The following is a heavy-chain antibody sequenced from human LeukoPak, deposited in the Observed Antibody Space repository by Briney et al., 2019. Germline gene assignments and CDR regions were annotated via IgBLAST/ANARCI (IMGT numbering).Heavy chain of an antibody. CDR2: IYYSGST. Sequence: SETLSLTCTVSGASISSYYWSWIRQPPGKGLEWIGYIYYSGSTNYNPSLKSRVTISVDTSKNQFSLKLNSVTAADTAVYYCARSRSSSWFLFDYWGQGTLVTVFS. CDR1: GASISSYY. CDR3: ARSRSSSWFLFDY. D-gene: IGHD6-13*01. V-gene: IGHV4-59*01. J-gene: IGHJ4*02.